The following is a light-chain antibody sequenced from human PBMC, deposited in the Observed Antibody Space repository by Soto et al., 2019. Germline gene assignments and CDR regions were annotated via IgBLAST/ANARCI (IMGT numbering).Light chain of an antibody. CDR3: GSCDSSLSPYV. CDR2: DDN. V-gene: IGLV1-51*01. CDR1: SSNIGRNS. J-gene: IGLJ1*01. Sequence: QSVLTQPPSVSAAPGQKVTISCSGSSSNIGRNSVSWDQQLPGTAPKLLIYDDNKRPSGIPDRFSGSKSGTSATPGITGFQTGDEADYYCGSCDSSLSPYVFGNGTKVTVL.